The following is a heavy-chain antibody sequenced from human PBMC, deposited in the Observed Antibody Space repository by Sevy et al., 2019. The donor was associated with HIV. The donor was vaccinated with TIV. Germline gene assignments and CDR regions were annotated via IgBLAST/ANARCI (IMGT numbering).Heavy chain of an antibody. CDR3: ARWSSVIHHANWFDP. V-gene: IGHV4-59*01. CDR1: GGSISSYY. J-gene: IGHJ5*02. D-gene: IGHD2-21*01. CDR2: IYYSGST. Sequence: SETLSLTCTVSGGSISSYYWSWIRQPPGKGLEWIGYIYYSGSTNYNPSLKSRVTISVDTSKNQFSLKLSSVTAADTAVYYFARWSSVIHHANWFDPWGQGTLVTVSS.